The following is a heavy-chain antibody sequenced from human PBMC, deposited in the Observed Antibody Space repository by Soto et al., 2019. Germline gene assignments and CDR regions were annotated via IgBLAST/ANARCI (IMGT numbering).Heavy chain of an antibody. Sequence: SETLSLTCSVSGDSISSSSQYWGWIRQPPGKGLEWIGSIHYSGTSYYNPSLKSRVTIFVDTSKNQLSLKLSSVTAADTAVYYCARHWIAGSSIPWGQGT. J-gene: IGHJ5*02. CDR1: GDSISSSSQY. CDR2: IHYSGTS. CDR3: ARHWIAGSSIP. D-gene: IGHD2-21*01. V-gene: IGHV4-39*01.